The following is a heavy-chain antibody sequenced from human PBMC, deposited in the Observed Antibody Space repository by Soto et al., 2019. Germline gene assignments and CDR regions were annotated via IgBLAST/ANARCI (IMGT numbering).Heavy chain of an antibody. CDR1: GYTLTELS. J-gene: IGHJ3*02. V-gene: IGHV1-24*01. D-gene: IGHD6-19*01. CDR2: FDPEDGET. CDR3: GPGFGSGSDAFDI. Sequence: ASVKVSCKVSGYTLTELSMHWVRQAPGKGLEWMGGFDPEDGETIYAQKFQGRVTMTEDTSTDTAYMELSSLRSEDTAVYCCGPGFGSGSDAFDIWGQGTMVTVSS.